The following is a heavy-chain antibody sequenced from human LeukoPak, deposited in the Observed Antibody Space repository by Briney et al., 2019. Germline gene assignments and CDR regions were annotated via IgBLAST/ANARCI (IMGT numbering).Heavy chain of an antibody. CDR3: ASRSHRKAFDI. Sequence: SVKVSCKTSGATFVSFDINWVRQAPGQGLEWMGRIIPILGATNYAQKFQGAVTLTADTSTNTAYMELSNLRSEDTALYFCASRSHRKAFDIWGQGTMVTVSS. D-gene: IGHD1-14*01. J-gene: IGHJ3*02. CDR2: IIPILGAT. CDR1: GATFVSFD. V-gene: IGHV1-69*04.